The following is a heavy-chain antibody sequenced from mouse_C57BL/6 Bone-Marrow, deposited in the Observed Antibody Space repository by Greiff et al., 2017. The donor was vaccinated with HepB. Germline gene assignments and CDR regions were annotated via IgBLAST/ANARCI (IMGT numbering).Heavy chain of an antibody. CDR3: ARFSTVEVAY. CDR2: IHPNSGST. D-gene: IGHD1-1*01. J-gene: IGHJ3*01. CDR1: GYTFTSYW. V-gene: IGHV1-64*01. Sequence: QVQLQQPGAELVKPGASVKLSCKASGYTFTSYWMHWVKQRPGQGLEWIGMIHPNSGSTNYNEKFKSKATLTVDKSSSTDYMQLSSVASEDSAVYYCARFSTVEVAYWGQGTLVTVSA.